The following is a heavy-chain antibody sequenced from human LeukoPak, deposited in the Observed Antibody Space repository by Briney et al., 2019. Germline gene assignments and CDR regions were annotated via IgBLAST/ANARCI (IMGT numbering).Heavy chain of an antibody. Sequence: SGPTLVNPTQTLTLTCTFSGFPLSTSGVGVGWIRQPPGKALEWLALIYRNDDKRYSPSLKSRLTITKDTSKNQVVLTMTNMDPVDTATYYCAHASQLCYFDYWGQGTLVTVSS. V-gene: IGHV2-5*01. J-gene: IGHJ4*02. D-gene: IGHD5-18*01. CDR2: IYRNDDK. CDR1: GFPLSTSGVG. CDR3: AHASQLCYFDY.